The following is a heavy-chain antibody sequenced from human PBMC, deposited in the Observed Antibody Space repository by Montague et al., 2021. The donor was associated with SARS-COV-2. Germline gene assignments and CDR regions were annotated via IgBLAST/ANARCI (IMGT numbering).Heavy chain of an antibody. CDR1: GFTFSSYE. CDR2: ISSTGSTI. CDR3: ASRAPTRIVLMVYAIGGYFDY. Sequence: SLRLSCSASGFTFSSYELNWVRQAPGKGLEWVSYISSTGSTIFYADSEKGRFTISRDNATNSLYLQMNSLRAEDTAVYYCASRAPTRIVLMVYAIGGYFDYWGQGTLVTVSS. D-gene: IGHD2-8*01. V-gene: IGHV3-48*03. J-gene: IGHJ4*02.